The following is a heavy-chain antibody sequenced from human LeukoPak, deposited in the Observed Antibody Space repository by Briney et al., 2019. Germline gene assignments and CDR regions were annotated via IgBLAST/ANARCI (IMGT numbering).Heavy chain of an antibody. CDR1: GGSISSGAYY. V-gene: IGHV4-31*03. CDR2: IDYSGDR. D-gene: IGHD3-3*01. J-gene: IGHJ4*02. CDR3: ARHSTFFGVVIIKGRVRGPFDY. Sequence: SETLSLTCTVSGGSISSGAYYWSWIRQHPGEGLDWIGYIDYSGDRYYNPSVKSRFTISVDTPKNQFSLKLSSVTAADTAVYYCARHSTFFGVVIIKGRVRGPFDYWGQGTLVTVSS.